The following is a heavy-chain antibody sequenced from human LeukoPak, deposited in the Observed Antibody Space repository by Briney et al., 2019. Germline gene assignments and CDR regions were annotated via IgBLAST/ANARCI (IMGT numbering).Heavy chain of an antibody. D-gene: IGHD6-19*01. J-gene: IGHJ3*02. CDR1: GGTFSSYA. CDR2: IIPIFGTA. Sequence: SVKVSCKASGGTFSSYAISWVRQAPGQGLEWMGGIIPIFGTAYYAQKFQGRVTITADKSTSTAYMELSSLRSEDTAVYYCATEVESYSSGWDDAFDIWGQGTMITVSS. CDR3: ATEVESYSSGWDDAFDI. V-gene: IGHV1-69*06.